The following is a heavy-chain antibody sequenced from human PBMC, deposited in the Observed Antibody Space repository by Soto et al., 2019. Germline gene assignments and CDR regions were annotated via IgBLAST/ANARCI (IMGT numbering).Heavy chain of an antibody. V-gene: IGHV5-51*01. D-gene: IGHD6-13*01. Sequence: GESLKISCKGSGYTFTTYWIGWVRQMPGKGLEWMGIIYPGDSDTRYSPSFQGQVTVSADKSINTAYLQWSSLKASDTAIYYCARREYSSSWYYFDYWGQGALVTVSS. CDR2: IYPGDSDT. J-gene: IGHJ4*02. CDR3: ARREYSSSWYYFDY. CDR1: GYTFTTYW.